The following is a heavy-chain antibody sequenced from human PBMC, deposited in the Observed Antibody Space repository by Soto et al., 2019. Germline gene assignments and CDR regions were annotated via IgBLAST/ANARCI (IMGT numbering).Heavy chain of an antibody. J-gene: IGHJ4*02. D-gene: IGHD2-21*01. CDR1: GYNXTSYD. CDR3: ARGLVDSGGNCFDS. CDR2: MNPKSCNT. V-gene: IGHV1-8*01. Sequence: GXSXKVSFQASGYNXTSYDRHLVRQATGQGLEWIGWMNPKSCNTCFAEKFQGRVKITWNTSTVTVYLEISILRTKDTAVYFFARGLVDSGGNCFDSWGQGTQGTVSS.